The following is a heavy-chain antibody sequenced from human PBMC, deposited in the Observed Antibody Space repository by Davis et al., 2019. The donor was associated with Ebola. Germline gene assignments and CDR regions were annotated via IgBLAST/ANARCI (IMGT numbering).Heavy chain of an antibody. J-gene: IGHJ5*02. CDR1: GYSFTSYW. CDR2: IYPGDSDT. CDR3: ARLGYCSGGSCTNWFEP. D-gene: IGHD2-15*01. Sequence: QVSCKGSGYSFTSYWIAWVRQMPGKRLEWMGIIYPGDSDTRYSPSFQGQVTISPDKSISTAYLQWSSLKASDTALFYCARLGYCSGGSCTNWFEPWGQGTLVTVSS. V-gene: IGHV5-51*01.